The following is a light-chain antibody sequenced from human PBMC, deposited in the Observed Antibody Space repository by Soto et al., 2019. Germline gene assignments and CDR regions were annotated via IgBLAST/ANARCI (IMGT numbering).Light chain of an antibody. J-gene: IGKJ1*01. CDR2: DAS. CDR1: QSISNR. V-gene: IGKV1-5*01. CDR3: QHYGGMWA. Sequence: DIQMTQSPSTLSASEGDRVTITCRASQSISNRLAWYQQKPGKAPKVLIYDASNLESGVPSRFSGSGSGTEFILTISSLQPDDFTTYYCQHYGGMWAFGQGTKVEVK.